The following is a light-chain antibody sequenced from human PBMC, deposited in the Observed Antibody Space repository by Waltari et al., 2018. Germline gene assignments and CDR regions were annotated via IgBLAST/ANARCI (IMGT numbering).Light chain of an antibody. V-gene: IGLV1-44*01. J-gene: IGLJ1*01. CDR3: AAWDDRLDSYV. CDR2: RSN. CDR1: DSNIGANS. Sequence: QSVLTQAPSASGTPGRGVTVSCSGSDSNIGANSVTWYQHVPGAAPKVLIYRSNQRPSGAPDRFSGSKSGTSASLAISELRSEDEADYYCAAWDDRLDSYVFGTGTRVTVL.